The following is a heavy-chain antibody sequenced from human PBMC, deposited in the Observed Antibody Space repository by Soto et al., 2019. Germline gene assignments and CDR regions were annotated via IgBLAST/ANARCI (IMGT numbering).Heavy chain of an antibody. J-gene: IGHJ6*02. CDR2: ISYDGSNK. V-gene: IGHV3-30-3*01. D-gene: IGHD6-19*01. CDR3: ARAGSSGWPAGNYYGMDV. CDR1: GFTFSSYA. Sequence: PGGSLRLSCAASGFTFSSYAMHWVRQAPGKGLEWVAVISYDGSNKYYADSVKGRFTISRDNSKNTLYLQMNSLRAEDTAVYYCARAGSSGWPAGNYYGMDVWGQGTTVTVS.